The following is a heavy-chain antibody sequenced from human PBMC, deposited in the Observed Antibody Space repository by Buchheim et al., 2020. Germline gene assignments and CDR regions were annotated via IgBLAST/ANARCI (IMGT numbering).Heavy chain of an antibody. Sequence: QVQLQQWGAGLLKPSETLSLTCAVYGGSFSGYYWSWIRPPPAKALESLGAIYHRGTTTSNPSLKSRVTLPLDQPKNQFSLKLSSVTAADTAVYYCASASDYYDFWSGENYYYYYGMDVWGQGTT. CDR2: IYHRGTT. CDR3: ASASDYYDFWSGENYYYYYGMDV. V-gene: IGHV4-34*01. J-gene: IGHJ6*02. D-gene: IGHD3-3*01. CDR1: GGSFSGYY.